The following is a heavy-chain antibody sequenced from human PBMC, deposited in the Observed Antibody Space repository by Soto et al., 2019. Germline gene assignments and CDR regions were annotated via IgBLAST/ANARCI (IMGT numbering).Heavy chain of an antibody. J-gene: IGHJ6*02. Sequence: GGSLRLSCAASGFTFDDYTMHWVRQAPGKGLEWVSLISWDGGSTYYADSVKDRFTISRDNSKNSLYLQMNSLRTEDTALYYCAKDLYYYDSSGYYRYYYYGMDVWGQGTTVTVSS. D-gene: IGHD3-22*01. CDR1: GFTFDDYT. V-gene: IGHV3-43*01. CDR3: AKDLYYYDSSGYYRYYYYGMDV. CDR2: ISWDGGST.